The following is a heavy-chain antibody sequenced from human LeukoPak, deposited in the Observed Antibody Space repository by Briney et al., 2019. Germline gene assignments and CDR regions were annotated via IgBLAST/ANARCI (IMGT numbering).Heavy chain of an antibody. CDR2: INHSGST. CDR3: ARRSYYYGSGRREYYFDY. Sequence: SETLSLTCAVYGGSFSGYYWSWIRQPPGKGLEWIGEINHSGSTNYNPSLKSRVTISVDTSKNQFSLKLSSVTAADTAVYYCARRSYYYGSGRREYYFDYWGQGTLVTVSS. D-gene: IGHD3-10*01. V-gene: IGHV4-34*01. J-gene: IGHJ4*02. CDR1: GGSFSGYY.